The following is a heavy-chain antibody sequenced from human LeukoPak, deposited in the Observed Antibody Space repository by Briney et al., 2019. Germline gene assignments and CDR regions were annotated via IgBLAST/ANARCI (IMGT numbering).Heavy chain of an antibody. CDR2: IYHSGST. J-gene: IGHJ5*02. CDR3: ARGGYYGSGNDFRFDP. D-gene: IGHD3-10*01. V-gene: IGHV4-59*01. CDR1: GGSISSYY. Sequence: SETLSLTCTVSGGSISSYYWSWLRQPPGKGLEWIGSIYHSGSTYYNPSLKSRVTISVDTSKNQFSLKLSSVTPADTAVYYCARGGYYGSGNDFRFDPWGQGTLVTVSS.